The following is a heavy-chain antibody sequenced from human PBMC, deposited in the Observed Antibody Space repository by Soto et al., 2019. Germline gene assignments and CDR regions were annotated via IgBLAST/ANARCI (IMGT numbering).Heavy chain of an antibody. CDR3: ARKVSGSTGRPNLCYFDL. Sequence: EVQLLDSGGGLVQPGGSLRLSCAASGFTFSGYALTWVRQAPGKGLEWVSAISGGGDATFYADSVKGRFTISRDNSKNTLYLQMTTLTAADTAVYYCARKVSGSTGRPNLCYFDLWGRGTLVTGSS. CDR2: ISGGGDAT. V-gene: IGHV3-23*01. J-gene: IGHJ2*01. CDR1: GFTFSGYA. D-gene: IGHD3-10*01.